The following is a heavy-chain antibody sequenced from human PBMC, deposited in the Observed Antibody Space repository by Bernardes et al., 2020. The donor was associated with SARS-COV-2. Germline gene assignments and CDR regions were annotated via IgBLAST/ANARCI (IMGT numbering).Heavy chain of an antibody. J-gene: IGHJ2*01. CDR1: GGSLSGHY. CDR3: ARAVWGIWHFDL. CDR2: INYSGST. V-gene: IGHV4-34*01. Sequence: SETLSLTCAVYGGSLSGHYWNWIRQPPGKGLEWIGEINYSGSTNYNPSLKSRVTISVDTSKNQFSLKLSSVTAADTAIYYCARAVWGIWHFDLWGRDTLVTVSS. D-gene: IGHD3-16*01.